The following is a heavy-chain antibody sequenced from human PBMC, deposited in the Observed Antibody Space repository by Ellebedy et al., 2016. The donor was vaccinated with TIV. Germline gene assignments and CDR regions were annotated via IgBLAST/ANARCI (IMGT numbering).Heavy chain of an antibody. Sequence: SETLSLTCAVSGGSISSSNWWSWVRQPPGKGLEWIGYIYHSGGSYYNPSLKSRLTMSVDTSNNQFSLRLSSVTAADTAMYYCTRGGTSYSDYWGQGTLVTVSS. CDR3: TRGGTSYSDY. CDR2: IYHSGGS. V-gene: IGHV4-4*02. D-gene: IGHD1-1*01. CDR1: GGSISSSNW. J-gene: IGHJ4*02.